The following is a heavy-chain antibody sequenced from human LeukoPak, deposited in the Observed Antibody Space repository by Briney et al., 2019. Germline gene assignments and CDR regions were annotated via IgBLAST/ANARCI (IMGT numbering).Heavy chain of an antibody. CDR1: GGSFSGYY. D-gene: IGHD2-15*01. V-gene: IGHV4-59*01. J-gene: IGHJ4*02. Sequence: SETLSLTCSVSGGSFSGYYWSWIRQPPGEALEWIGYMFYSGARSYNPSLEGRVTISADASKDQFYLQLSSVTAADTAVYYCARDGAGVAFDYWGQGTLVTVSS. CDR3: ARDGAGVAFDY. CDR2: MFYSGAR.